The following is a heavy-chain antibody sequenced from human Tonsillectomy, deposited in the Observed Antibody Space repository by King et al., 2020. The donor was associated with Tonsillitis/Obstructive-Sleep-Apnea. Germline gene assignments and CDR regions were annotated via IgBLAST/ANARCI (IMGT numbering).Heavy chain of an antibody. J-gene: IGHJ3*02. D-gene: IGHD6-6*01. CDR3: ARGQTVGSSLLDI. CDR1: GFTFRSYG. Sequence: VQLVESGGGVVQPGRSLRLSCAASGFTFRSYGMHWVRRAPGKGLEWGAVIWYVGSNKYYADSVKGRFTIPRDNSKNPLFLQMNSLRADDTAVYYCARGQTVGSSLLDIWGQGTRVTVSS. CDR2: IWYVGSNK. V-gene: IGHV3-33*01.